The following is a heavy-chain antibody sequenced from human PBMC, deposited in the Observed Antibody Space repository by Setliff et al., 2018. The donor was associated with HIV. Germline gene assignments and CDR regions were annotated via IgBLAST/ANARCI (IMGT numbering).Heavy chain of an antibody. CDR3: ARERRLMRYDAFDV. Sequence: ASVKVSCKASGDTFRSYGISWVRQAPGQGLEWMGRINPTGGSTSYAQRFQGRVIVTRDTSTSTVYMELSSLRSEDSAVYYCARERRLMRYDAFDVWGQGTLVTVSS. D-gene: IGHD2-8*01. CDR1: GDTFRSYG. J-gene: IGHJ3*01. CDR2: INPTGGST. V-gene: IGHV1-46*01.